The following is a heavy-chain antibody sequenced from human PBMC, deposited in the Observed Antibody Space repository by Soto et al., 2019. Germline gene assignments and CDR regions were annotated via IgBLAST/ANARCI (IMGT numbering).Heavy chain of an antibody. V-gene: IGHV3-48*01. CDR3: ARVYSSSWY. Sequence: EVQLVESGGGLVQPGGPLRLSCAASGFTFSSYSMNWVRQAPGKGLEWVSYISSSSSTIYYADSVKGRFTISRDNAKNSLYLQMNSLRAEDTAVYYCARVYSSSWYWGQGTLVTVSS. CDR1: GFTFSSYS. D-gene: IGHD6-13*01. CDR2: ISSSSSTI. J-gene: IGHJ4*02.